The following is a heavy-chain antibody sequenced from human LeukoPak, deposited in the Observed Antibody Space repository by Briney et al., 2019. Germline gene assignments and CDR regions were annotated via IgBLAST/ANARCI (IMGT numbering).Heavy chain of an antibody. CDR3: AKPISGGLAVTADWFHP. J-gene: IGHJ5*01. CDR2: INANSGTT. D-gene: IGHD6-19*01. Sequence: GGSLRLACTASGFAFSVYAMSWLRQPPGKGLEWVSTINANSGTTSYAASVRGRFTISRDNSKNTLYLQLNTLRADDTATYYCAKPISGGLAVTADWFHPWGQGTLVVVSS. V-gene: IGHV3-23*01. CDR1: GFAFSVYA.